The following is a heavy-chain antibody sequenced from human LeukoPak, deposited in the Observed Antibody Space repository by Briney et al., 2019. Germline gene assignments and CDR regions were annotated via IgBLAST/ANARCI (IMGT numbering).Heavy chain of an antibody. D-gene: IGHD2-15*01. V-gene: IGHV3-21*01. CDR1: GFTFSSYS. Sequence: PGGSLRLSCAASGFTFSSYSMNWVRQAPGKGLEWVSSISSSSYIYDADSAKGRFTISRDNAKNSLYLQMNSLRAEDTAVYYCARALFSGGSCYSDYWGQGTLVTVSS. CDR3: ARALFSGGSCYSDY. CDR2: ISSSSYI. J-gene: IGHJ4*02.